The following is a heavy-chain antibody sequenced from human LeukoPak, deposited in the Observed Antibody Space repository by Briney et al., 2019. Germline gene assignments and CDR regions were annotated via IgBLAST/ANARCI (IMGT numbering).Heavy chain of an antibody. CDR1: GGFITNYY. Sequence: SETLSLTCTVSGGFITNYYWGWIRQPPGKGLEWIGYVYFSGEYNSDPSLKSRVSISVDTSKNQFFLKLTSVTVADTAVYYCARGQAYGLLNALDFWGQGTLVTVSS. D-gene: IGHD4-17*01. V-gene: IGHV4-59*01. CDR3: ARGQAYGLLNALDF. J-gene: IGHJ4*02. CDR2: VYFSGEY.